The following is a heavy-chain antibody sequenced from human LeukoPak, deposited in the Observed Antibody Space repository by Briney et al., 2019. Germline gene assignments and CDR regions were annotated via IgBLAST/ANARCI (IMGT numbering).Heavy chain of an antibody. CDR2: INPSGGST. CDR1: GYTFTRFY. J-gene: IGHJ6*02. D-gene: IGHD6-6*01. CDR3: VPRGAGDSSFGMAV. Sequence: ASVKVSCKASGYTFTRFYMHWVRQAPGQGLEWVGVINPSGGSTSYAQKFQGRVTMTRDTSTSTVYMELSSLRSEDTAIYYCVPRGAGDSSFGMAVWGQGTTVTVPS. V-gene: IGHV1-46*01.